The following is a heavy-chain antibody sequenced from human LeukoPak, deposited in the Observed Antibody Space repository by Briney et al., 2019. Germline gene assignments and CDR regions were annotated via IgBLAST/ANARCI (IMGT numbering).Heavy chain of an antibody. CDR1: GFTLSTSW. CDR3: ARSRYLNGYDY. D-gene: IGHD5-24*01. CDR2: VSSDDNNI. V-gene: IGHV3-74*01. Sequence: GGSLRLSCAASGFTLSTSWMHWVRQPPGKGPVWVARVSSDDNNIIYADSVRGRFTISRDSAKNTLYLQINSLRVDDTAVYYCARSRYLNGYDYWGQGTLVTVSS. J-gene: IGHJ4*02.